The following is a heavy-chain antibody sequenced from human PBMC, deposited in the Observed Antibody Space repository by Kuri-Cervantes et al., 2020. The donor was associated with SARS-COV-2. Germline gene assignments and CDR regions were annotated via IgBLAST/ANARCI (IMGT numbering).Heavy chain of an antibody. V-gene: IGHV4-34*01. Sequence: SETLSLTCTVSGGSISSYYWSWIRQPPGKGLEWIGEINHSGSTNYNPSLKSRVTISVDTSKNQFSLKLSSVTAADTAVYYCASLGDYDDYWGQGTLVTVSS. CDR3: ASLGDYDDY. J-gene: IGHJ4*02. CDR1: GGSISSYY. D-gene: IGHD4-17*01. CDR2: INHSGST.